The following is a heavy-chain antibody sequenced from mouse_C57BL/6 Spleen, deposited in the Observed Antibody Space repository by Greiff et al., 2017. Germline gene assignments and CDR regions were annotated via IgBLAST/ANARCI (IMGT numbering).Heavy chain of an antibody. Sequence: EVHLVESEGGLVQPGSSMKLSCTASGFTFSDYYIAWVRQVPEKGLEWVANINYDGSSTYYLDSLKSRFIISRDNAKNILYLQMSSLKSEDTATYYCARGGGSNYWYFDVWGTGTTVTVSS. J-gene: IGHJ1*03. D-gene: IGHD1-1*01. CDR3: ARGGGSNYWYFDV. V-gene: IGHV5-16*01. CDR2: INYDGSST. CDR1: GFTFSDYY.